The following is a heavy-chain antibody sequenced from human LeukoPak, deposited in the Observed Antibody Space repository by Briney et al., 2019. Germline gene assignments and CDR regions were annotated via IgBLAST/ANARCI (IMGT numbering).Heavy chain of an antibody. Sequence: ASVKVSCKASRYTFTSYDINWVRQATGQGLEWMGWMNPNSGNTGYAQKFQGRVTMTRNTSISTAYLQWSSLKASDTAMYYCARGAYCTNGVCSLDYWGQGTLVTVSS. CDR2: MNPNSGNT. D-gene: IGHD2-8*01. CDR1: RYTFTSYD. V-gene: IGHV1-8*01. CDR3: ARGAYCTNGVCSLDY. J-gene: IGHJ4*02.